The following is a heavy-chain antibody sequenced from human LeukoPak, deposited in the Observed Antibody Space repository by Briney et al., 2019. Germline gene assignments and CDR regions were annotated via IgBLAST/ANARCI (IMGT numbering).Heavy chain of an antibody. V-gene: IGHV4-39*01. J-gene: IGHJ2*01. D-gene: IGHD3-22*01. CDR2: IYYSGST. CDR3: ASPFYDSSGYGVSWYFDL. CDR1: GGSISSSSYY. Sequence: SETLSLTCTVSGGSISSSSYYWGWIRQPPGKGLEWIGSIYYSGSTYYNPSLKSRVTISVDTSKNQFSLKLSSVTAADTAVYYCASPFYDSSGYGVSWYFDLWGRGTLVTVSS.